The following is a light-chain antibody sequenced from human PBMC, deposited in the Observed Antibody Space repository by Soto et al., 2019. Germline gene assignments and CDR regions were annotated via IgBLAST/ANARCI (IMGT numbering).Light chain of an antibody. Sequence: EIVLTQSPPTLSSSPGERATLSCRASQSVSSYLAWYQQKPGQAPRLLIYDASNSATGIPARFSGSGSGTEFALTISSLEPEDYAVYYCQLRSNWPPITFGQGTRLEIK. J-gene: IGKJ5*01. V-gene: IGKV3-11*01. CDR1: QSVSSY. CDR2: DAS. CDR3: QLRSNWPPIT.